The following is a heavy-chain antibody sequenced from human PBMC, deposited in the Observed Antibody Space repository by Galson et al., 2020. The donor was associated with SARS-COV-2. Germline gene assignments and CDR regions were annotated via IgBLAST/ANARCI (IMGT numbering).Heavy chain of an antibody. CDR3: ARVGGYCSNTSCYNWFDP. V-gene: IGHV4-30-2*01. CDR2: DSGDS. D-gene: IGHD2-2*02. J-gene: IGHJ5*02. Sequence: DSGDSYNNPSLGSRVTISLDKSRNQFSLKLTSVTAADTAVYFCARVGGYCSNTSCYNWFDPWGQGTLVTVSS.